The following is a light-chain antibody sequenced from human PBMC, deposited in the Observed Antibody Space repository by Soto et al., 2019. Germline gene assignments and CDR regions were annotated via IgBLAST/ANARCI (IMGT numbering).Light chain of an antibody. Sequence: EVVVTQTPDTLSLSPGIRATLCCMSSQNISNYLIWYQQKPGQAPRLLIYDASNRATGIPARFSGSGSGTDFTLTISRLEPEDFAVYYCQQNGRSPPWTFGQGTNVAIK. CDR2: DAS. CDR1: QNISNY. V-gene: IGKV3-11*01. CDR3: QQNGRSPPWT. J-gene: IGKJ1*01.